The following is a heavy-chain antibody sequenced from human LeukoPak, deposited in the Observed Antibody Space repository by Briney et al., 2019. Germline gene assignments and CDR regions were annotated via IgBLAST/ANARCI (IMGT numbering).Heavy chain of an antibody. D-gene: IGHD1-26*01. CDR1: GYSISSGYY. J-gene: IGHJ3*02. V-gene: IGHV4-38-2*02. CDR3: ARPRVGATLYDAFDI. Sequence: PSETLSLTCTVSGYSISSGYYWGWIRQPPGKGLEWIGSIYHSGSTYYNPSLKSRVTISVDTSKNQFSLKLSSVTAADTAVYYCARPRVGATLYDAFDIWGQGTMVTVSS. CDR2: IYHSGST.